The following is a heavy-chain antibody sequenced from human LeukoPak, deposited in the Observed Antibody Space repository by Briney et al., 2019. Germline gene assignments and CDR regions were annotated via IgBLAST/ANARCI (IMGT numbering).Heavy chain of an antibody. J-gene: IGHJ4*02. CDR3: APTGGGLFDY. D-gene: IGHD2-15*01. Sequence: GGSLRLSCAASGITLSSYGMSWVRQAPGKGLEWVSAISGTGGTTYYADSVKGRFTISRDNSKNTVFLQMNSLRAGDTAVYYCAPTGGGLFDYWGQGALVTVSS. V-gene: IGHV3-23*01. CDR2: ISGTGGTT. CDR1: GITLSSYG.